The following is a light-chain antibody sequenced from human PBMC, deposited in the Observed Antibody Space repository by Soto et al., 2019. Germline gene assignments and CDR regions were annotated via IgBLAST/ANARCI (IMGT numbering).Light chain of an antibody. CDR3: QQSGNSPLT. CDR2: GAS. J-gene: IGKJ5*01. Sequence: EIVLTQSPGTLSLSPGERATPSCRASQSVSNNYLAWYQQKPGQAPRLLIYGASNRATGIPDRFSGSGSGTDFTLTISRLEPEDFAVYFCQQSGNSPLTFGQGTRLEIK. CDR1: QSVSNNY. V-gene: IGKV3-20*01.